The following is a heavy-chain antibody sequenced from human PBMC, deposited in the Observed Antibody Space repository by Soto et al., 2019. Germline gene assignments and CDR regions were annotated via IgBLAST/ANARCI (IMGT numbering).Heavy chain of an antibody. D-gene: IGHD1-26*01. CDR3: ARDGEGATYYYYYGMDV. Sequence: PGGSLRLSCAAPGFTFSSYSMNWVRQAPGKGLEWVSSISSSSSYIYYADSVKGRFTISRDNAKNSLYLQMNSLRAEDTAVYYCARDGEGATYYYYYGMDVWGQGTTVTVSS. V-gene: IGHV3-21*01. CDR2: ISSSSSYI. CDR1: GFTFSSYS. J-gene: IGHJ6*02.